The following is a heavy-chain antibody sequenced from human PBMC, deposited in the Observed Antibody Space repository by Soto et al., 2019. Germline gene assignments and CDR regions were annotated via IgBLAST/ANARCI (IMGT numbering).Heavy chain of an antibody. D-gene: IGHD3-16*01. Sequence: PGGSLRLSCAASGFTFSDYYMTWIRQAPGKGLEWVSFISSSSSYTNYADSVQGRFTISRDNAKNSLYLQMNSLRAEDTAVYYCETGGRSLLHFDYWGQGTLVTVSS. V-gene: IGHV3-11*06. CDR1: GFTFSDYY. CDR2: ISSSSSYT. CDR3: ETGGRSLLHFDY. J-gene: IGHJ4*01.